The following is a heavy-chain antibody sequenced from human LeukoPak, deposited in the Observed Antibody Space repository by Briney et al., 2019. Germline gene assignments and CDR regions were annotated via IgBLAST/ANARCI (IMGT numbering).Heavy chain of an antibody. J-gene: IGHJ4*02. CDR1: GFPFISYW. CDR2: IKQDGGEK. Sequence: GGSLGLSCAASGFPFISYWMSWVRQAPGKGLEWVANIKQDGGEKYYVDSVKGRFTISRDNAKNSLYLQMNSLRPEDTAVYYCAGRGDGNLYYFDHWGQGTLVTASS. CDR3: AGRGDGNLYYFDH. D-gene: IGHD5-24*01. V-gene: IGHV3-7*04.